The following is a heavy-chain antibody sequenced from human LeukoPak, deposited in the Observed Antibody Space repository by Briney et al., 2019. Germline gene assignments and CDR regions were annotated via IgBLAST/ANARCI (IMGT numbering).Heavy chain of an antibody. CDR2: IYYSGST. V-gene: IGHV4-61*08. CDR3: ARGGPTTVVY. D-gene: IGHD4-23*01. CDR1: GGSISSGGYY. J-gene: IGHJ4*02. Sequence: SETLSLTCTVSGGSISSGGYYWSWIRQPPGKGLEWIGYIYYSGSTNYNPSLKSRVTISVDTSKNQFSLKLSSVTAADTAVYYCARGGPTTVVYWGQGTLVTVSS.